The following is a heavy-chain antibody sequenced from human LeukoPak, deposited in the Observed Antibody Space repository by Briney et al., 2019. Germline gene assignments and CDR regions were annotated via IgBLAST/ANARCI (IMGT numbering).Heavy chain of an antibody. J-gene: IGHJ4*01. V-gene: IGHV6-1*01. D-gene: IGHD5/OR15-5a*01. CDR1: GDSLSTSGVA. Sequence: SQTLSLTFAISGDSLSTSGVASNWVRHSPSRGLEWLGRTYYTSKWNTDYAVSVKSRIVVNPDTSKNQFSLQLNSVTSEDTAVYYCARDWSSWGQEPWSPSPQ. CDR3: ARDWSS. CDR2: TYYTSKWNT.